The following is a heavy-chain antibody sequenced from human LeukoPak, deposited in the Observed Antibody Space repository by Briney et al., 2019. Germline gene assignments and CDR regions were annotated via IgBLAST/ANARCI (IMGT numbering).Heavy chain of an antibody. CDR1: GGSISSGDYS. J-gene: IGHJ4*02. CDR3: ARVNGYNYL. V-gene: IGHV4-30-2*01. CDR2: IYHSGST. D-gene: IGHD5-24*01. Sequence: PSGTLSLTCAVSGGSISSGDYSWSWNRQPPGKGLEWIGYIYHSGSTYYNPSLKSRVTISVDRSKNQFSLKLSSVTAADTAVYYCARVNGYNYLWGQGTLVTVSS.